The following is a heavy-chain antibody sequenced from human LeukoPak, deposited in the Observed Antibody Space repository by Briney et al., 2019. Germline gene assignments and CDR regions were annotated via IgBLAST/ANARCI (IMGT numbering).Heavy chain of an antibody. CDR2: IKSDGSIT. D-gene: IGHD3/OR15-3a*01. Sequence: GGSLRLSCAASGFTFSSYCMHWVRQAPGQGLVWVSRIKSDGSITDYADSAKGRFTISRDNAKNSLYLQMNSLRAEDTAVYYCARGDWDFDYWGQGTLVTVSS. CDR1: GFTFSSYC. CDR3: ARGDWDFDY. J-gene: IGHJ4*02. V-gene: IGHV3-74*01.